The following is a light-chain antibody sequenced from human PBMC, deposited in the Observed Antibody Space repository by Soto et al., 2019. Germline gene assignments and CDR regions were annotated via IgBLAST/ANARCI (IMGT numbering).Light chain of an antibody. Sequence: EIVMTQSPGTLSVSAGERVTLSCRASQSVGNNLAWHQQKPGQAPRLLIYGASTRAPGFPARFSGSGSGTDFTLTISSRQPGDFAVYYCQQYGGSPRTFGQGTKVDIK. V-gene: IGKV3-15*01. CDR3: QQYGGSPRT. CDR1: QSVGNN. J-gene: IGKJ1*01. CDR2: GAS.